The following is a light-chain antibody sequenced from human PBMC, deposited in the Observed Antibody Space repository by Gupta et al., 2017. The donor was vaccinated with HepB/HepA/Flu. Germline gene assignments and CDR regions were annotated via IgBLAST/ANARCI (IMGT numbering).Light chain of an antibody. CDR1: QGVNSSY. J-gene: IGKJ1*01. CDR2: DAS. V-gene: IGKV3-20*01. Sequence: EIVLTQSPGTLSLSPGERATLSCRTSQGVNSSYLGWYQQKPGQAPRLLIYDASSRATGIPDRFSGSGSGTDFTLTISRLEPEDFAVYYCQHYGDSPRTFGQGTKVEIK. CDR3: QHYGDSPRT.